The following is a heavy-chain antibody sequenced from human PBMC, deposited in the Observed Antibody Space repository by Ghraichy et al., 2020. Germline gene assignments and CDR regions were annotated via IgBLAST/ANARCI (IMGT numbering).Heavy chain of an antibody. CDR3: ARLPTYDNQGYFDY. CDR2: IYYSGST. V-gene: IGHV4-39*01. J-gene: IGHJ4*02. Sequence: SETLSLTCTVSGGFISSSSYYWGWIRQPPGKGLEWIGSIYYSGSTYYNPSLKSRVTISVDTSKNQFSLRLSSVTAADTAVYYCARLPTYDNQGYFDYWGQGTLVTVSS. CDR1: GGFISSSSYY. D-gene: IGHD2/OR15-2a*01.